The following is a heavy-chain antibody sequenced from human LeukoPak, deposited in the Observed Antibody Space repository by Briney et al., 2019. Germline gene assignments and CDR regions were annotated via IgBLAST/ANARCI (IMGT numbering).Heavy chain of an antibody. Sequence: GGSLRLSCAASGFTFSSYAMSWVRQAPGKGLEWVSAINGSGGSTYYAHSVKGRFTISRDNYKNTLYLQMNSLRAEDTAVYYCAKTPGIAAAGPGGWFDPWGQGTLVTVSS. D-gene: IGHD6-13*01. V-gene: IGHV3-23*01. CDR3: AKTPGIAAAGPGGWFDP. J-gene: IGHJ5*02. CDR2: INGSGGST. CDR1: GFTFSSYA.